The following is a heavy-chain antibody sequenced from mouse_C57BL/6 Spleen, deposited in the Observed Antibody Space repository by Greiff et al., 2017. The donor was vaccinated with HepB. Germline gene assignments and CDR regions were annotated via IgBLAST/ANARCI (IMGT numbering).Heavy chain of an antibody. D-gene: IGHD1-1*01. J-gene: IGHJ3*01. CDR2: IYPRDGST. Sequence: QVQLQQSGPELVKPGASVKLSCKASGYTFTSYDINWVKQRPGQGLEWIGWIYPRDGSTKYNEKFKGKATLTVDTSSSTAYMELHSLTSEDSAVYFCAREGAIGGFAYWGQGTLVTVSA. CDR3: AREGAIGGFAY. CDR1: GYTFTSYD. V-gene: IGHV1-85*01.